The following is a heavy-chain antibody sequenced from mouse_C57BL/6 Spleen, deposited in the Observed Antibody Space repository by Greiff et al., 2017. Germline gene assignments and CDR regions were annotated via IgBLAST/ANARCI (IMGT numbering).Heavy chain of an antibody. Sequence: VQLQQSGAELVRPGASVKLSCTASGFNIKDDYMHWVKQRPEQGLEWIGWIDPENGDTEYASKFQGKATITADPSSNTAYLQLSSLTSEDTAVYYCTTLHYYGSSYVGAMDYWGQGTSVTVSS. V-gene: IGHV14-4*01. CDR2: IDPENGDT. J-gene: IGHJ4*01. CDR3: TTLHYYGSSYVGAMDY. CDR1: GFNIKDDY. D-gene: IGHD1-1*01.